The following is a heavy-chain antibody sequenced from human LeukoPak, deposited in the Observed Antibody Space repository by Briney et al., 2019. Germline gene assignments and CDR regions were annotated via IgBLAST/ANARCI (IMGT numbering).Heavy chain of an antibody. D-gene: IGHD6-13*01. J-gene: IGHJ3*02. CDR2: IYTSGST. V-gene: IGHV4-4*07. CDR1: GGSISSYY. Sequence: PSETLSLTCTVSGGSISSYYWSWIRQPAGKGLEWIGRIYTSGSTNYNPSLKSRVTMSVDTSKNQFSLKLSSVTAADTAVYYCARGGLNSSWLLTDDAFDIWGQGTMVTVSS. CDR3: ARGGLNSSWLLTDDAFDI.